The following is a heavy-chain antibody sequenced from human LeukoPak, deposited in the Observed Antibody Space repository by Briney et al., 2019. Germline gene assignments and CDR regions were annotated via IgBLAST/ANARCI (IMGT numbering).Heavy chain of an antibody. Sequence: SETLSLTCAVYGGSFSGYYWSWIRQPPRKGLGWIGEINNSGSTTSNPSLKSRVTLSVDTSKNQFSLKLSSVTAADTAVYYCARGLPSPLLWFGELSPFDYWGQGNLVTVSS. J-gene: IGHJ4*02. CDR3: ARGLPSPLLWFGELSPFDY. D-gene: IGHD3-10*01. V-gene: IGHV4-34*01. CDR2: INNSGST. CDR1: GGSFSGYY.